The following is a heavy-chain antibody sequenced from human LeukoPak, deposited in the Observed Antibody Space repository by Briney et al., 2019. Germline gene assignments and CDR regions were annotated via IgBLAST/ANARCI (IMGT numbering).Heavy chain of an antibody. CDR1: GGSISNPVYY. V-gene: IGHV4-39*07. CDR3: ARDSSGLISEYYFDY. D-gene: IGHD3-22*01. Sequence: SETLSLTCTVSGGSISNPVYYWGWIRQPPGKGLEWIGSVFYSGSTYHTPSLKSRLTISVDTSKNQFSLKLNSVTAADTAVYYCARDSSGLISEYYFDYWGQGTLVTVSS. J-gene: IGHJ4*02. CDR2: VFYSGST.